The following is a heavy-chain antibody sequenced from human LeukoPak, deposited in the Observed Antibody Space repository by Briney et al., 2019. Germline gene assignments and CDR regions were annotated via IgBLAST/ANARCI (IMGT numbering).Heavy chain of an antibody. CDR1: GFTFSSYA. CDR3: AKDSAMVRGVTLTRFDP. CDR2: ISGSGGST. D-gene: IGHD3-10*01. V-gene: IGHV3-23*01. Sequence: GGSLRLSCAASGFTFSSYAMSWVRQAPGKGLEWVSAISGSGGSTYYADSVKGRFTISRDNSKNTLYLQMNSLRAEDTAVYYCAKDSAMVRGVTLTRFDPWGQGTLVTVSS. J-gene: IGHJ5*02.